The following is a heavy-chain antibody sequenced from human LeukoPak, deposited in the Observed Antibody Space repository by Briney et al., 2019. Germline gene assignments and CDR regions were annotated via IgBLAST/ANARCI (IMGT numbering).Heavy chain of an antibody. J-gene: IGHJ5*02. CDR1: GGSISSYY. D-gene: IGHD3-10*01. CDR3: ARSNVLLWFGELLVSWFDP. CDR2: IYYSGST. Sequence: SETLSLTCTVSGGSISSYYWSWIRQPPGKGLEWIGYIYYSGSTNYNPSLKSRVTISVDTSKNQFSLKLSSVTAADTAVYYCARSNVLLWFGELLVSWFDPWGQGTLVTVSS. V-gene: IGHV4-59*01.